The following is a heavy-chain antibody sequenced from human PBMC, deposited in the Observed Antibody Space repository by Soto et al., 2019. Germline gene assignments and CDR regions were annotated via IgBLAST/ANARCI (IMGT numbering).Heavy chain of an antibody. CDR3: ARRRDFDY. CDR1: GGSLSGATYS. Sequence: PSETLSLTCGVSGGSLSGATYSWNWIRQPPGKGLEWISYIFPSGTTYYNPSLKSRVTISIDVSKNQFSLSLRSLTAADSSVDYCARRRDFDYWSQGTLVTVSS. CDR2: IFPSGTT. J-gene: IGHJ4*02. V-gene: IGHV4-30-2*01.